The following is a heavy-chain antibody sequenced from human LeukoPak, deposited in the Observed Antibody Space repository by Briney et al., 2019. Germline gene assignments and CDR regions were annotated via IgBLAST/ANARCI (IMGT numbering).Heavy chain of an antibody. CDR3: TTGRVWEEAFDI. CDR1: GFTFSNAW. CDR2: IKSKSDGGTT. V-gene: IGHV3-15*01. Sequence: GGSLRLSCAASGFTFSNAWMSWVRQAPGKGLEWVGRIKSKSDGGTTDYAAPVKGRFTISRDDSKNTLYLQMNSLKTEDTAVYYCTTGRVWEEAFDIWGQGTMVTVSS. J-gene: IGHJ3*02. D-gene: IGHD1-26*01.